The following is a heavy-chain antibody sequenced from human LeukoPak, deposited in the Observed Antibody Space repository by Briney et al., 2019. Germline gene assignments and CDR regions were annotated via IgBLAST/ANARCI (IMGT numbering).Heavy chain of an antibody. CDR1: GGSISSSSYY. D-gene: IGHD3-3*01. V-gene: IGHV4-39*01. Sequence: SETLSLTCTVSGGSISSSSYYWGWIRQPPGKGLEWIGSIYYSGSTYYNPSLKSRVTISVDTSKNQFSLKLSSVTAADTAVYYCASEFWSGYSAYYFDYWGQGTLVTVSS. CDR3: ASEFWSGYSAYYFDY. CDR2: IYYSGST. J-gene: IGHJ4*02.